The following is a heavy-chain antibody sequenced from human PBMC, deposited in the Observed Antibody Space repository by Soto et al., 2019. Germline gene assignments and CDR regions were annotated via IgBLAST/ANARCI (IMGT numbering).Heavy chain of an antibody. CDR2: ISGSDGST. D-gene: IGHD3-3*01. CDR1: GFTFSSYA. CDR3: ASRPRWSSFYTALDY. J-gene: IGHJ4*02. V-gene: IGHV3-23*01. Sequence: GGSLRLSCAASGFTFSSYAMSWLRQAPGKGLEWVSAISGSDGSTYYADSVKGRFTISRDNSKNTLYLQMNSLRAEDTAVYYCASRPRWSSFYTALDYWGQGTLVTVSS.